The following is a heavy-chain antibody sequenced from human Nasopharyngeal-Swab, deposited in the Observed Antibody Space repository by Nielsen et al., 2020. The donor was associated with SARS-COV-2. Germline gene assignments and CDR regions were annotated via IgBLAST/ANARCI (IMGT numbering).Heavy chain of an antibody. CDR1: GFTFSSYG. Sequence: LSLTCAASGFTFSSYGMHWVRQAPGKGLEWVAVISYDGSNKYYADSVKGRFTISRDNSKNTLYLQMNSLRAEDTAVYYCAKDRHSSSWYIPFDYWGQGTLVTVSS. J-gene: IGHJ4*02. V-gene: IGHV3-30*18. CDR3: AKDRHSSSWYIPFDY. CDR2: ISYDGSNK. D-gene: IGHD6-13*01.